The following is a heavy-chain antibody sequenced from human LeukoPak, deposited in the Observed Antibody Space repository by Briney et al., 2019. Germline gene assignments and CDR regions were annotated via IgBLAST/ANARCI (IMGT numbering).Heavy chain of an antibody. J-gene: IGHJ4*02. Sequence: ASVKVSCKASGYTFTSYGISWVRQAPGQGLEWMGWINPNSGGTNYAQKFQGRVTMTRDTSISTAYMELSRLRSDDTAVYYCARGGYVVVVAATYDYWGQGTLVTVSS. D-gene: IGHD2-15*01. CDR2: INPNSGGT. CDR1: GYTFTSYG. CDR3: ARGGYVVVVAATYDY. V-gene: IGHV1-2*02.